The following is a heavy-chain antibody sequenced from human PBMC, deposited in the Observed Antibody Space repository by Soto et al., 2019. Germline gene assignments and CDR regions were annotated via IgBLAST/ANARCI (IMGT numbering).Heavy chain of an antibody. V-gene: IGHV4-39*01. CDR2: IYYSGST. CDR1: GGSISSSSYY. J-gene: IGHJ5*02. CDR3: ARRKVVAAAQWFDP. Sequence: QLQLQESGPGLVKPSETLSLTCTVSGGSISSSSYYWGWIRQPPGKGLEGIGSIYYSGSTYYNPSLKSRVTISVDTSKNQFSLKLSSVTAADTAVYYCARRKVVAAAQWFDPWGQGTLVTVSS. D-gene: IGHD2-15*01.